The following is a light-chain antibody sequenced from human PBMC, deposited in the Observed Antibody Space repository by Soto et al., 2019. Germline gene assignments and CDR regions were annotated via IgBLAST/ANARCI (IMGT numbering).Light chain of an antibody. J-gene: IGKJ3*01. Sequence: DIQMTQSPSSLSASVGDRVTITCQASQDITKSLNWFQQKPGKTPALLIYHASNLETGVPSNFSGSGSGTDFTFTISSLQPEHIATYYCQQFHDLPFTFGPGTKVELK. V-gene: IGKV1-33*01. CDR2: HAS. CDR1: QDITKS. CDR3: QQFHDLPFT.